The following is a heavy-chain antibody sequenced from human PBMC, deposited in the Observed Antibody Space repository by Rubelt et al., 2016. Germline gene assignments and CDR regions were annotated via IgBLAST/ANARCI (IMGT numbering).Heavy chain of an antibody. CDR2: VCYSGST. V-gene: IGHV4-59*08. CDR1: RGAISSYY. CDR3: ATRYRGGGSCYFYPEYHLDY. J-gene: IGHJ4*02. Sequence: QVQLQESGPGLVKPSETLSLTCFVSRGAISSYYWSWIRQSPVKGLEWIGYVCYSGSTNYNPSLKSRVTISIDTSKNHFSQMLSSVTAADTAGYYCATRYRGGGSCYFYPEYHLDYWGQGTLVTVSS. D-gene: IGHD2-15*01.